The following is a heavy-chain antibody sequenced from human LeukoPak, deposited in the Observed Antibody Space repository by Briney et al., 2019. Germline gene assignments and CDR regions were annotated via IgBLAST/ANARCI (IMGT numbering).Heavy chain of an antibody. CDR2: IYGSRSDT. J-gene: IGHJ4*02. CDR3: AKLGDASCYSRADS. D-gene: IGHD2-2*01. CDR1: GFVFSSYA. Sequence: GGSLRLSCEASGFVFSSYAMSWVRQAPGKGLEWVSCIYGSRSDTQYADSVKGRFTISRDNSKNTLYLQMNSLRAGDTALYYCAKLGDASCYSRADSWGQGTLVTVSS. V-gene: IGHV3-23*01.